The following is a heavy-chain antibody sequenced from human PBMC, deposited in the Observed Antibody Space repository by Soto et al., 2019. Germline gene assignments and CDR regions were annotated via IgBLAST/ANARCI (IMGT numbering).Heavy chain of an antibody. CDR2: ISYDGSNK. CDR3: AKDLGATHYYYSMDV. V-gene: IGHV3-30*18. CDR1: GFTFSSYG. D-gene: IGHD1-26*01. J-gene: IGHJ6*02. Sequence: QVQLVESGGGVVQPGRSLRLSCAASGFTFSSYGMHWVRQAPGKGLEWVAVISYDGSNKYYADSVKGRFTISRDNSKNTLYLQMNSLRAEDTAVYYCAKDLGATHYYYSMDVWGQGTTVTVSS.